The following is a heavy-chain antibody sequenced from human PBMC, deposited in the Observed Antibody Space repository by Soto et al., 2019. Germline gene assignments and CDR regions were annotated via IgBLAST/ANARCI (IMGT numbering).Heavy chain of an antibody. CDR2: ISVTPGIT. V-gene: IGHV3-23*01. D-gene: IGHD5-12*01. CDR3: SKWSGYGDL. CDR1: GFTMSTYS. J-gene: IGHJ4*02. Sequence: EMQLLESGGGLVQPGGSLRLSCAASGFTMSTYSVTWVRQAPGKGLEWVSGISVTPGITFYADSVEGRFTISRDSSKNAVYLQMNSLRAEDTAMYFCSKWSGYGDLWGQGTLVTVSS.